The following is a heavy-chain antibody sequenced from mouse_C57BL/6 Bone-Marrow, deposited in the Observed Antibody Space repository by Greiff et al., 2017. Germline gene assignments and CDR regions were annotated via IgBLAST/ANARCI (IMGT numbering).Heavy chain of an antibody. Sequence: QVQLQQPGPGLVQPSQSLSITCTVSGFSLTSYGVHWVRQSPGKGLEWLGVIWRGGSTDSNAAFMSRLSITKDNSKSQFFFKMNRLQADDTAIYYCAKGGVTRYYYAMDYWGQGTSVTVSS. CDR1: GFSLTSYG. D-gene: IGHD2-5*01. J-gene: IGHJ4*01. V-gene: IGHV2-5*01. CDR2: IWRGGST. CDR3: AKGGVTRYYYAMDY.